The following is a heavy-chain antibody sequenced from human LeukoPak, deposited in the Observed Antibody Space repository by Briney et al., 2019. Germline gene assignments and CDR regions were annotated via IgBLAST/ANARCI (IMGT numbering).Heavy chain of an antibody. CDR1: GGSISSGGYY. V-gene: IGHV4-31*03. CDR2: IYYSGST. CDR3: ARRRQAGGDFDY. Sequence: PSETLSLTCTVSGGSISSGGYYWSWIRQHPGKGLEWIGYIYYSGSTYYNPSLKSRVTISVDTSKNQFSLKLSSVTAADTAVYYCARRRQAGGDFDYWGQGTLVTVSS. D-gene: IGHD1-26*01. J-gene: IGHJ4*02.